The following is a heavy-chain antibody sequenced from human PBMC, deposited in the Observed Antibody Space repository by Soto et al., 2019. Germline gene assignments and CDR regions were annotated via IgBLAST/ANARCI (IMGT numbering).Heavy chain of an antibody. Sequence: QVQLVQSGAEVKKPGASVKVSCKASGYTFTGYYMHWVRQAPGQGLEWMGWINPNSGGTNYAQKFQGRVTMTRDTYISTAYMELSRLRSDDTAVYYCARVDGSGTHYYYGMDVWGQGTTVTVSS. V-gene: IGHV1-2*02. J-gene: IGHJ6*02. D-gene: IGHD3-10*01. CDR3: ARVDGSGTHYYYGMDV. CDR2: INPNSGGT. CDR1: GYTFTGYY.